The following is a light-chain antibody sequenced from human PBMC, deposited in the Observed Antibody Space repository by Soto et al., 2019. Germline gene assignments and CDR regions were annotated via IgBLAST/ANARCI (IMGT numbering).Light chain of an antibody. CDR2: RAS. CDR3: QQYDTSPPLYT. J-gene: IGKJ2*01. V-gene: IGKV3-20*01. Sequence: VLTQSPGTLSLSPGERATLSCRASQTVDSTYLAWYQQKPGQAPRLLIYRASSRAAGVPDRFSGSGSGTDFTLTISKLDPEDFAVYYCQQYDTSPPLYTFGQGTKLEIK. CDR1: QTVDSTY.